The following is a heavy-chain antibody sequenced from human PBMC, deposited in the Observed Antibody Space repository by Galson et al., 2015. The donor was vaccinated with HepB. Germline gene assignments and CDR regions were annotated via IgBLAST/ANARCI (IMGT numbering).Heavy chain of an antibody. Sequence: SLRLSCAASGFTFSSYSMNWVRQAPGKGLEWVSYISSSSSTIYYADSVKGRFTISRDNAKNSLYLQMNSLRDEDTAVYYCARDRRQSGYYYVDYWGQGTLVTVSS. CDR2: ISSSSSTI. V-gene: IGHV3-48*02. CDR1: GFTFSSYS. J-gene: IGHJ4*02. CDR3: ARDRRQSGYYYVDY. D-gene: IGHD3-3*01.